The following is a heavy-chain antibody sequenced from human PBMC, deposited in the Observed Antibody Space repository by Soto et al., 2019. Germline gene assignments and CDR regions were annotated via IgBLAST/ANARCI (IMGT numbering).Heavy chain of an antibody. Sequence: SETLSLTCTVSGGSISSSSYYWGWIRQPPGKGLEWIGSIYYSGSTYYNPSLKSRVTISVDTSKNQFSLKLSSVTAADTAVYYCARPSTGTFLHAFDIWGQGTMVT. V-gene: IGHV4-39*01. CDR3: ARPSTGTFLHAFDI. J-gene: IGHJ3*02. D-gene: IGHD1-7*01. CDR2: IYYSGST. CDR1: GGSISSSSYY.